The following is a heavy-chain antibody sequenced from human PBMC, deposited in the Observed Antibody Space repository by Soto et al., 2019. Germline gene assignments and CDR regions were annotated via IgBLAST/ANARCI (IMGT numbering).Heavy chain of an antibody. D-gene: IGHD6-19*01. J-gene: IGHJ6*02. V-gene: IGHV5-51*01. CDR1: GCSFTSYW. Sequence: PGESLKISCKGSGCSFTSYWIGWVRQMPGKGLEWMGIIYPGDSDTRYSPSFQGQVTISADKSISTAYLQWSSLKASDTAMYYCASQGIAVAGTFNPYYYYGMDVWGQGTTVTVSS. CDR2: IYPGDSDT. CDR3: ASQGIAVAGTFNPYYYYGMDV.